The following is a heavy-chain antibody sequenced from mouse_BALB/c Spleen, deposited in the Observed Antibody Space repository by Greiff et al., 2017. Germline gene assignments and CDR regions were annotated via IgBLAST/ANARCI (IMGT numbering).Heavy chain of an antibody. D-gene: IGHD1-1*01. CDR1: GFTFSSYA. V-gene: IGHV5-9-3*01. J-gene: IGHJ4*01. CDR3: ARLGYGSSYDYYAMDY. CDR2: ISSGGSYT. Sequence: EVKLMESGGGLVKPGGSLKLSCAASGFTFSSYAMSWVRQTPEKRLEWVATISSGGSYTYYPDSVKGRFTISRDNAKNTLYLQMSSLRSEDTAMYYCARLGYGSSYDYYAMDYWGQGTSVTVSS.